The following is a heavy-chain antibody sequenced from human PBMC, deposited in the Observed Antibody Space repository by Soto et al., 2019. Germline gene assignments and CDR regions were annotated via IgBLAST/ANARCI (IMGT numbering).Heavy chain of an antibody. V-gene: IGHV1-18*01. CDR3: AREGYYSGSESYSPPRYYGMDV. CDR2: ISDYNGNT. J-gene: IGHJ6*04. CDR1: GYRFTTYG. Sequence: QAQLVQSESEVRKPGASVKVSCKASGYRFTTYGISWVRQAPGQGLEWMGWISDYNGNTNYEKKFQGRVTMTTDTSSRTAFREPKSLRSDDTAVYYCAREGYYSGSESYSPPRYYGMDVWGKGTTVTVSP. D-gene: IGHD3-10*01.